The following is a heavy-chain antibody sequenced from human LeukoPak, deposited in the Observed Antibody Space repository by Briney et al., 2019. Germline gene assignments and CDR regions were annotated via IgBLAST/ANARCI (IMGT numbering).Heavy chain of an antibody. CDR2: IRSKPNSYAT. CDR3: TTVDTIMV. Sequence: PGGSLRLSCAASGFTFSASTMHWVRQASGKGLEWVGRIRSKPNSYATAYAASVKGRFTISRDDSKNTTYLQMNSLETEDTAVYYCTTVDTIMVWGRGTLVTVSS. D-gene: IGHD5-18*01. V-gene: IGHV3-73*01. J-gene: IGHJ4*02. CDR1: GFTFSAST.